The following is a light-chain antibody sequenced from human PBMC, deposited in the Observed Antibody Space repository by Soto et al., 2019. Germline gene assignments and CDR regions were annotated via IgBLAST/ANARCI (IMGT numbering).Light chain of an antibody. CDR2: KAS. V-gene: IGKV1-5*03. CDR1: QTISSW. Sequence: DIQMTQSPSTLSGSVGDRVTITCRASQTISSWLAWYQQKPGKAPKLLIYKASTLKSGVPSRCSGSGSGTEFTRTISSLQTDDFATDYCQHYNSYSDAFGQGTKV. CDR3: QHYNSYSDA. J-gene: IGKJ1*01.